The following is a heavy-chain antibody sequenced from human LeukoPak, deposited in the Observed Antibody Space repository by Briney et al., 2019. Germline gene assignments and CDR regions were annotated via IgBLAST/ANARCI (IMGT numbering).Heavy chain of an antibody. D-gene: IGHD3-10*01. CDR2: INPNRGGT. Sequence: ASVKVSCKASGYTFTSYGISWVRQAPGQGLEWMGRINPNRGGTNYAQEFQGRVTMTRDTSISTAYMELSRLRSDDTAVYYCARSPLARLWFGELSDWGQGTLVTVSS. V-gene: IGHV1-2*06. J-gene: IGHJ4*02. CDR1: GYTFTSYG. CDR3: ARSPLARLWFGELSD.